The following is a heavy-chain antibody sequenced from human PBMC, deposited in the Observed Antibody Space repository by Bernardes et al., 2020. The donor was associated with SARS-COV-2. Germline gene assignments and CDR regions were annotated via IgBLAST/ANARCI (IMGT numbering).Heavy chain of an antibody. V-gene: IGHV3-53*01. CDR1: DFAVGDTH. CDR2: IDGSGTT. Sequence: GGSLRLSCAASDFAVGDTHMSWLRQAPGKGLEWILSIDGSGTTDYADSVKGRFTTSGDMSRNTLYLQMKNLRVEDTAVYYCARAFSSYSSQACDVWGQGTLVVVSS. CDR3: ARAFSSYSSQACDV. J-gene: IGHJ3*01. D-gene: IGHD2-15*01.